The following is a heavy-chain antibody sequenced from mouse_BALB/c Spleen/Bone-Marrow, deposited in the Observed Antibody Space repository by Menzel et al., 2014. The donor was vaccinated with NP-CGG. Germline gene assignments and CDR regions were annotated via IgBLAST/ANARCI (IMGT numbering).Heavy chain of an antibody. J-gene: IGHJ3*01. CDR3: SRGVDYSSWFAY. D-gene: IGHD2-4*01. Sequence: VQVVESGGGLVQPGGSLKLSCAASGFTFSSFGMSWVRQTPDKRLELVANINSNGGFAYYADSVKGRFTISRDNAMNTLYLQMRSLKSEDPAIYYCSRGVDYSSWFAYWGQGTLVTVSA. CDR1: GFTFSSFG. V-gene: IGHV5-6-3*01. CDR2: INSNGGFA.